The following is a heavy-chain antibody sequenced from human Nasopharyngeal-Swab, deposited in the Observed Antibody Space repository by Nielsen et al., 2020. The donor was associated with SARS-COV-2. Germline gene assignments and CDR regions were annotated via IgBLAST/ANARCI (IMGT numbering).Heavy chain of an antibody. J-gene: IGHJ4*02. CDR3: ARDSPWQELDY. Sequence: GESLKISCAASGFSFSIYWMHWVRQPPGKGLVWVSGISSDGSTTTYADSVKGRFTISRDNTKNTLYLQMNSLRAEDTAVYYCARDSPWQELDYWGQGTLVTVSS. D-gene: IGHD1-1*01. V-gene: IGHV3-74*01. CDR2: ISSDGSTT. CDR1: GFSFSIYW.